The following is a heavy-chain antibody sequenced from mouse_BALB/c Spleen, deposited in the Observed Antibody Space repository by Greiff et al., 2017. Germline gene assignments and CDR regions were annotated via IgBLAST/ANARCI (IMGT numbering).Heavy chain of an antibody. CDR1: GFNIKDTY. J-gene: IGHJ2*01. CDR3: ARERGGYDENFDY. CDR2: IDPANGNT. V-gene: IGHV14-3*02. Sequence: VQLKESGAELVKPGASVKLSCTASGFNIKDTYMHWVKQRPEQGLEWIGRIDPANGNTTYDPKFQGKATITADTSSNTAYLQLSSLTSEDTAVYYCARERGGYDENFDYWGQGTTLTVSS. D-gene: IGHD2-14*01.